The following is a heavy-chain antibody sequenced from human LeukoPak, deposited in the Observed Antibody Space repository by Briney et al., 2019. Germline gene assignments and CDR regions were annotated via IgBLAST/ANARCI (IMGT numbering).Heavy chain of an antibody. CDR2: IWYDGSDK. Sequence: PGRSLRLSCAASGFTFSGSGMHWVRQAPGKGLEWVAIIWYDGSDKYHADSVKGRFTISRDNSKNTVYLQMNSLTAEDTAVYYFARDRGTTGATGWMFDHWGQGILVIVSS. V-gene: IGHV3-33*01. CDR1: GFTFSGSG. J-gene: IGHJ4*02. D-gene: IGHD1-1*01. CDR3: ARDRGTTGATGWMFDH.